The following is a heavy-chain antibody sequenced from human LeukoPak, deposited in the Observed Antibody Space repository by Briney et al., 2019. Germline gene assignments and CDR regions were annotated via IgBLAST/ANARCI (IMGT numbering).Heavy chain of an antibody. V-gene: IGHV1-8*01. J-gene: IGHJ6*02. CDR1: GYTFTSYD. Sequence: ASVKVSCKASGYTFTSYDINWVRQATGQGLEWMGWMNPNSGNTGYAQKFQGRVTMTRNTSISTAYMELSSLRSEDTAVYYRPKTPYEFWSGSYGMDVWGQGTTVTVSS. D-gene: IGHD3-3*01. CDR2: MNPNSGNT. CDR3: PKTPYEFWSGSYGMDV.